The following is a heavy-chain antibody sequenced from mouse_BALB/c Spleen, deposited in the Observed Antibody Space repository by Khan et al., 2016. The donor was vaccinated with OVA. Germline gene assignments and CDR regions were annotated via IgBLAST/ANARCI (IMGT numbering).Heavy chain of an antibody. CDR1: GYSITSDYA. Sequence: EVQLQESGPGLVKPSQSLSLTCTVTGYSITSDYAWNWIRQFPGNKLEWMGYISYSGSTSYNPTLKSRISITRDTSKNKSFLQLNSVTTEDTAKYYCASCGDAYFNYWGQGTTLTVSS. V-gene: IGHV3-2*02. CDR2: ISYSGST. CDR3: ASCGDAYFNY. J-gene: IGHJ2*01. D-gene: IGHD3-3*01.